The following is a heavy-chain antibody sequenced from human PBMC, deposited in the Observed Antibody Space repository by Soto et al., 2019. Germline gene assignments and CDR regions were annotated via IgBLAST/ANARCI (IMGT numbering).Heavy chain of an antibody. Sequence: EVQLLESGGDMVQPGGSLRLSCAASEFTFSNYAMTWVRQAPGKGLEWVSGISGSGGSTYYADSVKGRFTISRDNSQNTLYLQMNSLRAEDTAVYYCAKDALAVPIYYFDFWGQGTLVTVSS. D-gene: IGHD6-19*01. CDR1: EFTFSNYA. J-gene: IGHJ4*02. V-gene: IGHV3-23*01. CDR2: ISGSGGST. CDR3: AKDALAVPIYYFDF.